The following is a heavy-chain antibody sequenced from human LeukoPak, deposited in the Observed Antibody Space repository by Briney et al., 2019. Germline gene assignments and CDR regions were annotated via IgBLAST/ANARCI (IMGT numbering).Heavy chain of an antibody. D-gene: IGHD4-17*01. J-gene: IGHJ3*02. CDR3: ARSHMYGDYGEDI. CDR1: GFTFNSYG. Sequence: GGSLRLSCAASGFTFNSYGMNWFRQAPGKGLEWISYINSVGGTTFYADSVKGRFTISRDNANNTLFLQMNSLRAEDAGTFYCARSHMYGDYGEDIWGHGTVVAVSS. CDR2: INSVGGTT. V-gene: IGHV3-48*03.